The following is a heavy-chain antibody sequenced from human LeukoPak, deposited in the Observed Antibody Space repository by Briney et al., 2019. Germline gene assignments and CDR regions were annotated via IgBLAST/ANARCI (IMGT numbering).Heavy chain of an antibody. J-gene: IGHJ6*02. CDR3: ARQLYSSATV. CDR2: IYHSWHT. Sequence: SETLSLTCTLSGDSISSSNYFWGWIRQPRGKGLEWVGNIYHSWHTFYNPSLKSRVTISADTSKNQFSLKLTFVTVADTAVYYCARQLYSSATVWGQGTTVIVSS. D-gene: IGHD6-25*01. CDR1: GDSISSSNYF. V-gene: IGHV4-39*01.